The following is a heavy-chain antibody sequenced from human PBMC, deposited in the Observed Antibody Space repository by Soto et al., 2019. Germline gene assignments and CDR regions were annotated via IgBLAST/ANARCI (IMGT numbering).Heavy chain of an antibody. CDR1: GGTFSSYA. CDR3: ATAIPLSKIFGGVINEDQWGASGGMDV. V-gene: IGHV1-69*01. CDR2: IIPIFGTA. Sequence: QVQLVQSGAEVKKPGSSVKVSCKASGGTFSSYAISWVRQAPGQGLEWMGGIIPIFGTANYAQKFQGRVTITADESTSTAYMELSSLRSEDTAVYYCATAIPLSKIFGGVINEDQWGASGGMDVWGQGTTVTVSS. J-gene: IGHJ6*02. D-gene: IGHD3-3*01.